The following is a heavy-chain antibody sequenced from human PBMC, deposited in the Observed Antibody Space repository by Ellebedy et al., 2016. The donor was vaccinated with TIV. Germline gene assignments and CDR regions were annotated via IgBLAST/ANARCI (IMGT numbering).Heavy chain of an antibody. J-gene: IGHJ5*02. D-gene: IGHD4-17*01. Sequence: GEPLKISCAASGFTVSSSFMSWVRQAPGKGLEWVSVIYTDGGTNYTDSVLGRFDISRDSSKNTLYLQMNSLRADDTAGYYCARDPRGGGDYGDNWFDPWGQGTLVTVSS. V-gene: IGHV3-66*01. CDR2: IYTDGGT. CDR1: GFTVSSSF. CDR3: ARDPRGGGDYGDNWFDP.